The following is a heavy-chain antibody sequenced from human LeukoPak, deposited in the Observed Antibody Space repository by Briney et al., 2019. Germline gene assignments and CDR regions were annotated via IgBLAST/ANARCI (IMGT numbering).Heavy chain of an antibody. J-gene: IGHJ3*02. CDR2: IGTAGDT. Sequence: GGSLRLSCAASGFTFSSYDMHWVRQATGKGLEWVSAIGTAGDTYYPGSVKGRFTISRENAKNSLYLQMNSLRSEDTAVYYCAASVAVAGTWAAFDIWGQGTMVTVSS. V-gene: IGHV3-13*01. D-gene: IGHD6-19*01. CDR3: AASVAVAGTWAAFDI. CDR1: GFTFSSYD.